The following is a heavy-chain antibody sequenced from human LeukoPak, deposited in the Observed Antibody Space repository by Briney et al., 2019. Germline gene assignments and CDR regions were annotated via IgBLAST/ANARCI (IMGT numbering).Heavy chain of an antibody. CDR3: ARVFRYCSSTSCFFDY. CDR1: GFTFSDYY. V-gene: IGHV3-11*05. Sequence: SGGSLRLSCAASGFTFSDYYMSWIRQAPGKGLEWVSYISSSSSYTKYADSVKGRFTISRDNAKNSLYLQMNSLGAEDTDVYYCARVFRYCSSTSCFFDYWGQGTLVTVSS. CDR2: ISSSSSYT. J-gene: IGHJ4*02. D-gene: IGHD2-2*01.